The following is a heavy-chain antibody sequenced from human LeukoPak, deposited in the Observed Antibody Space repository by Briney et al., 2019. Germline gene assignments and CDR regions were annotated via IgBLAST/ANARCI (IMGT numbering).Heavy chain of an antibody. CDR2: ISGSGGST. J-gene: IGHJ4*02. Sequence: GSLRLSCAASGFTFSSYAMSRVRQAPGKGLEWVSAISGSGGSTYYADSVKGRFTISRDNSKNTLYLQMNSLRAEDTAVYYCANDPLKGRSKDYWGQGTLVTVSS. CDR3: ANDPLKGRSKDY. CDR1: GFTFSSYA. V-gene: IGHV3-23*01.